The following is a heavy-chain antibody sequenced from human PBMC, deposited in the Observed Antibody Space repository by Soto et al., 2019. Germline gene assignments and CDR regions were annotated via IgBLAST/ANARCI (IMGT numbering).Heavy chain of an antibody. CDR1: GYTFTSYG. V-gene: IGHV1-18*01. J-gene: IGHJ4*02. CDR3: ARADPRIVGAMGFDY. D-gene: IGHD1-26*01. CDR2: ISAYNGNT. Sequence: ASVKVSCKASGYTFTSYGISWVRQAPGQGLEWMGWISAYNGNTNYAQKLQGRVTMTTDTSTSTAYMELRSLRSDDTAVYYCARADPRIVGAMGFDYWGQGTLVTVSS.